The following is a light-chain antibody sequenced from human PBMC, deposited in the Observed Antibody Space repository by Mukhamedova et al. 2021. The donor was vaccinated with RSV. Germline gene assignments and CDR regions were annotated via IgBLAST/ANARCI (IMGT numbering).Light chain of an antibody. Sequence: WYQRRVHGKVPKLLIYAASTLQSGVPSRFSGSGSGTDFTLTISSLLPEDFATYYCQQSYSTPSITFGQGTRLEIK. CDR2: AAS. CDR3: QQSYSTPSIT. J-gene: IGKJ5*01. V-gene: IGKV1-39*01.